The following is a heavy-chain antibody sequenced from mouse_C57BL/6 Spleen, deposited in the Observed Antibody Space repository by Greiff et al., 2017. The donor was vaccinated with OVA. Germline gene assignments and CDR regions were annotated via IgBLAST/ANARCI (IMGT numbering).Heavy chain of an antibody. D-gene: IGHD1-1*01. J-gene: IGHJ2*01. Sequence: EVKVVESGGGLVKPGGSLKLSCAASGFTFSSYAMSWVRQTPENRLEWVATISDGGSYTYYPDNVKGRFTISRDNAKNNLYLQMSHLKSEDTAMYYCARENPITTVVATSYYFDYWGQGTTLTVSS. CDR1: GFTFSSYA. CDR2: ISDGGSYT. V-gene: IGHV5-4*03. CDR3: ARENPITTVVATSYYFDY.